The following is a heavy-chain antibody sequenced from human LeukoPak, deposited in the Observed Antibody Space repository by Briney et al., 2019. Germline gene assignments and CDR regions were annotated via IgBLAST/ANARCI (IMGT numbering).Heavy chain of an antibody. V-gene: IGHV4-4*07. Sequence: SETLSLTCTVSGGSISSYYWSWIRQPPGKGLEWIGRIYTSGSTNYNPSLESRVTMSVDTSKNQFSLKPSSVTAADTAVYYCARDRGDGYDYFWDYWGQGTLVTVSS. CDR1: GGSISSYY. CDR2: IYTSGST. CDR3: ARDRGDGYDYFWDY. D-gene: IGHD5-12*01. J-gene: IGHJ4*02.